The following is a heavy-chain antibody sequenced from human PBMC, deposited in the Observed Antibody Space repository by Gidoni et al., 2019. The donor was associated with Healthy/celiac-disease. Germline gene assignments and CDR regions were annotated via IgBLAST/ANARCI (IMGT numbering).Heavy chain of an antibody. Sequence: EVKKPGSSVKVSCKASGGTFSSYTISWVRQAPGQGLEWMGRIIPILGIANYAQKFQGRVTITADKSTSTAYMELSSLRSEDTAVYYCAREEAIVGATHYYYYGMDVWGQGTTVTVSS. J-gene: IGHJ6*02. D-gene: IGHD1-26*01. V-gene: IGHV1-69*04. CDR3: AREEAIVGATHYYYYGMDV. CDR1: GGTFSSYT. CDR2: IIPILGIA.